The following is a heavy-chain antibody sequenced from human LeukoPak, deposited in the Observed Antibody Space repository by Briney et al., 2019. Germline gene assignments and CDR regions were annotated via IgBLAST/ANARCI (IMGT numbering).Heavy chain of an antibody. Sequence: GGSLRLSCAASGFTSSSYWMSWVRQAPGKGLEWVANIEQDGSEKYYVDSVKGRFTISRDNAKNSLYLQMNSLRAEDTAVYYCARDSPKRFLECPLDYWGQGTLVTVSS. D-gene: IGHD3-3*01. V-gene: IGHV3-7*01. CDR1: GFTSSSYW. CDR2: IEQDGSEK. J-gene: IGHJ4*02. CDR3: ARDSPKRFLECPLDY.